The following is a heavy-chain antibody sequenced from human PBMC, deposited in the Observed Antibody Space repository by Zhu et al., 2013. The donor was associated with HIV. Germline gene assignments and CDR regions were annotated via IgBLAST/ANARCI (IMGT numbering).Heavy chain of an antibody. CDR1: GGSISRDNYY. Sequence: QVQLQESGPGLVKPSQTLSLTCTVSGGSISRDNYYWTWIRQHPGKGLEYIGYIYYSGGTYYNPSLKSRVSISVDTSKNQFSLKLSSVTAADTAVYYCARDRIAAAGPHFDYWGQGTLVTVSS. CDR2: IYYSGGT. J-gene: IGHJ4*02. V-gene: IGHV4-31*03. CDR3: ARDRIAAAGPHFDY. D-gene: IGHD6-13*01.